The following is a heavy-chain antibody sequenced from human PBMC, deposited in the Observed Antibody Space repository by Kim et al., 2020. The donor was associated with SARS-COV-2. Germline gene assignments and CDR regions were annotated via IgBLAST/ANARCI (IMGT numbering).Heavy chain of an antibody. J-gene: IGHJ6*02. CDR1: GYTFTSYG. CDR2: ISAYNGNT. CDR3: AREDYGEPYYYGMDV. Sequence: ASVKVSCKASGYTFTSYGISWVRQAPGQGLEWMGWISAYNGNTNYAQKLQGRVTMTTDTSTSTAYMELRSLRSDDTAVYYCAREDYGEPYYYGMDVWGQGTTVTVSS. V-gene: IGHV1-18*01. D-gene: IGHD4-17*01.